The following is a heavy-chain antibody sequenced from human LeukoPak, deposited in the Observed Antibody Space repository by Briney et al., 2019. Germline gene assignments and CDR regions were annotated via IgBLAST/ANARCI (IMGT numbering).Heavy chain of an antibody. CDR2: IYYSGST. J-gene: IGHJ4*02. D-gene: IGHD3-10*01. CDR3: ARTLGPHQYYYGSGTIDY. V-gene: IGHV4-39*07. CDR1: GGSTSSSNYY. Sequence: PSETLSLTCTVSGGSTSSSNYYCVWIRQPPGKGLEWIGSIYYSGSTYYNPSLKSRVTISVDTSKNQFSLKLSSVTAADTAVYYCARTLGPHQYYYGSGTIDYWGQGTLVTVPS.